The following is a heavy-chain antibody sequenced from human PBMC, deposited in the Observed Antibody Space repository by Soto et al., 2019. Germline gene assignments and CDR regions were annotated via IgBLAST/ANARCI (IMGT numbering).Heavy chain of an antibody. J-gene: IGHJ6*02. CDR3: AKGLYGDYSGYYYYGMDV. D-gene: IGHD4-17*01. Sequence: LRLSCAASGFTFSSYAMSWVRQAPGKGLEWVSAISGSGGSTYYADSVKGRFTIPRDNSKNTLYLQMNSLRAEDTAVYYCAKGLYGDYSGYYYYGMDVWGQGTTVTVSS. V-gene: IGHV3-23*01. CDR1: GFTFSSYA. CDR2: ISGSGGST.